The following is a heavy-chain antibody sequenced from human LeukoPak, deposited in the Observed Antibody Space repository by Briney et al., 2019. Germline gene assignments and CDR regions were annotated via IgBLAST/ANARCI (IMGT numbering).Heavy chain of an antibody. Sequence: PSETLSLTCSVSGGSISNYYWSWIRQPAGKGLQWIGRINTRGGTNYNPSLKSRVTISVDTSKNQFSLKLSSVTAADTAVYYCAREHSWGDFDYWGQGTLVTVSS. D-gene: IGHD2-15*01. J-gene: IGHJ4*02. CDR1: GGSISNYY. CDR3: AREHSWGDFDY. V-gene: IGHV4-4*07. CDR2: INTRGGT.